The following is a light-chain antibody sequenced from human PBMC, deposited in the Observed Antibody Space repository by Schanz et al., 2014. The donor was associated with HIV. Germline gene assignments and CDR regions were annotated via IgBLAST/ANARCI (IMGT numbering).Light chain of an antibody. CDR2: DNN. J-gene: IGLJ2*01. V-gene: IGLV1-51*01. CDR3: AAWDDSLNGNRVV. CDR1: SSNIGRNY. Sequence: QSVLTQPPSVSAAPGQRVTISCSGSSSNIGRNYVSWYQQFPGTAPKLLIFDNNQRPSGIPDRFSGSKSGTSASLAISGLRSEDEADYYCAAWDDSLNGNRVVFGGGTKLTVL.